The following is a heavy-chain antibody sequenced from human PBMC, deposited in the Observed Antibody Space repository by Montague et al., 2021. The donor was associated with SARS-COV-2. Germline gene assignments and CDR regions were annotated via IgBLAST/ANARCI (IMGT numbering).Heavy chain of an antibody. CDR1: GFTFSYYA. D-gene: IGHD3-22*01. J-gene: IGHJ4*02. V-gene: IGHV3-23*01. CDR3: AKAHYYGSSGYYF. CDR2: ISGSGGTT. Sequence: SLRLSCAASGFTFSYYAMSWVRQAPGKGLEWVSPISGSGGTTYYADSVKGRFTISRDNSKNTPYLRMNSLRAEDTAVYYCAKAHYYGSSGYYFWGQGTLVTVSS.